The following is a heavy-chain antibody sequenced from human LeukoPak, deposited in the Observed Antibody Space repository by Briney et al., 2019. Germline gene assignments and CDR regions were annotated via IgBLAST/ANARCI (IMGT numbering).Heavy chain of an antibody. D-gene: IGHD5-18*01. J-gene: IGHJ4*02. Sequence: ASVKVSCKASGVTFSRLVVSWVRQAPGQGLEWMGWISAYNGNTNYAQKLQGRVTMTTDTSTSTAYMELRSLRSDDTAVYYCAAVDTAMATDYWGQGTLVTVSS. CDR3: AAVDTAMATDY. CDR2: ISAYNGNT. CDR1: GVTFSRLV. V-gene: IGHV1-18*01.